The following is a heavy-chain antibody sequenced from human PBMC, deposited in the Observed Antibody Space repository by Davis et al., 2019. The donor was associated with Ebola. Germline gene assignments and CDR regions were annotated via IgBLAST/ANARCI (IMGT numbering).Heavy chain of an antibody. D-gene: IGHD6-6*01. CDR3: AKDWRGSSCFDY. J-gene: IGHJ4*02. Sequence: GESLKISCAASGFTFRSYTMTWVRQAPGKGLEWVSSISASGFNTYYADSVKGRFTMSRDNSKNTLYLQMNSLRAEDTAVYYCAKDWRGSSCFDYWGQGTLVTVSS. V-gene: IGHV3-23*01. CDR1: GFTFRSYT. CDR2: ISASGFNT.